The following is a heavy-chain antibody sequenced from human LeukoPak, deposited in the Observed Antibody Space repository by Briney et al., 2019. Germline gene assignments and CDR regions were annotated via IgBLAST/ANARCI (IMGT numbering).Heavy chain of an antibody. Sequence: ASVKVSCKASGYTFTSYGISWVRQAPGQGLEWMGWISAYNGNTNYAQKLQGRVTMTTDTSTSTAYMELRSLRSDDTAVYYCAREGSYDSSGYPFDYWGQGTLVTVSS. CDR1: GYTFTSYG. D-gene: IGHD3-22*01. CDR3: AREGSYDSSGYPFDY. V-gene: IGHV1-18*01. J-gene: IGHJ4*02. CDR2: ISAYNGNT.